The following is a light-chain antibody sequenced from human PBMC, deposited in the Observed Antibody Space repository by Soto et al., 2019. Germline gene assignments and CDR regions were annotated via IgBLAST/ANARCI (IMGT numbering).Light chain of an antibody. CDR1: QSVNSW. CDR3: QEYNTEQWT. J-gene: IGKJ1*01. V-gene: IGKV1-5*03. CDR2: TAS. Sequence: DIPLTQSPSTLCASIGDRVSITCRASQSVNSWLAWYQQKPGKAPKLLIYTASILESGVSSRFSGSGSGTEFTLTIGGLQADDFATYYCQEYNTEQWTFGQGTKVEIK.